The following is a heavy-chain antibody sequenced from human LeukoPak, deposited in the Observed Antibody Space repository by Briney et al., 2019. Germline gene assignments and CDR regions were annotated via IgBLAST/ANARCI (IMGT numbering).Heavy chain of an antibody. V-gene: IGHV3-23*01. CDR1: GFTFSSYA. J-gene: IGHJ4*02. Sequence: GGSLRLSCAASGFTFSSYAMSWVRQAPGKGLEWVSAISGSCGSTYYADAVKGRFTISRDNSKNTLYLQMNSLRAEDTAVYYCAKEKVQWLGNIDYWGQGTLVTVSS. CDR2: ISGSCGST. D-gene: IGHD6-19*01. CDR3: AKEKVQWLGNIDY.